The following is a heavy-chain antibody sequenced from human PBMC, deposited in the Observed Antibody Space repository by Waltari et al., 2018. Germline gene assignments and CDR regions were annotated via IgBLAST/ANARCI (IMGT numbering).Heavy chain of an antibody. Sequence: QPGGSLRLSCVASGFTLSDYWMYWVRQAPGKGLVWVSRINGAGSDTSYADSVKGRFTISRDNAKNTLFLQMNSLTAEDTAVYYCARVLERSAYPDEYFNHWGQGTLVSVSP. CDR3: ARVLERSAYPDEYFNH. CDR2: INGAGSDT. CDR1: GFTLSDYW. V-gene: IGHV3-74*01. J-gene: IGHJ1*01. D-gene: IGHD3-16*01.